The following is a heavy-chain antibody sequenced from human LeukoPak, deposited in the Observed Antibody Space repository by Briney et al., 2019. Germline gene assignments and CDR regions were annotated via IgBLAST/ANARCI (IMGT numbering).Heavy chain of an antibody. CDR2: IRYDGSNK. CDR3: ARISETAIIEAAEDL. V-gene: IGHV3-30*02. D-gene: IGHD6-13*01. CDR1: GFTFSSYG. J-gene: IGHJ4*02. Sequence: GGSLRLSCAASGFTFSSYGMHWVRQAPGKGLEWVAFIRYDGSNKYYADSVKGRFTISRDNSKNSLYLQLNSLRADDTAVYYCARISETAIIEAAEDLWGQGALVTVSS.